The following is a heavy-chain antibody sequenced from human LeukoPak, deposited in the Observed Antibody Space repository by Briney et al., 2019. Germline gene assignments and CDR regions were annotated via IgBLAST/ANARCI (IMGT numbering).Heavy chain of an antibody. CDR2: VYSSGST. CDR3: ARDDTVGILDL. Sequence: SETLSLTCSVSGASMRTFSWTWIRQSPGKQLEWIGYVYSSGSTKYNPSLKSRVNISIDLSRKQFSLNVNSVTSADTARYFCARDDTVGILDLWGQGILVTVSA. V-gene: IGHV4-59*01. D-gene: IGHD7-27*01. CDR1: GASMRTFS. J-gene: IGHJ5*02.